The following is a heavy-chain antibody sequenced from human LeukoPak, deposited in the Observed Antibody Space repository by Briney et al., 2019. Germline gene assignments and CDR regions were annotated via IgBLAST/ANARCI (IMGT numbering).Heavy chain of an antibody. J-gene: IGHJ6*03. V-gene: IGHV1-8*01. CDR2: MNPNSGNT. CDR1: GYTFTSYD. Sequence: ASVKVSCKASGYTFTSYDINWVRQATGQGLEWMGWMNPNSGNTGYAQKFQGRVTMTRNTSISTAYIELSSLRSEDTAVYYCAREAATGTTEGYYYYYYMDVWGKGTTVTVSS. CDR3: AREAATGTTEGYYYYYYMDV. D-gene: IGHD1-1*01.